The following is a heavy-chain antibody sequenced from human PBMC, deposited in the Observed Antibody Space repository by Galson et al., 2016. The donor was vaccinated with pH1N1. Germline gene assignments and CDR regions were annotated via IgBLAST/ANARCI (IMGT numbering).Heavy chain of an antibody. CDR3: AMRYYFDY. V-gene: IGHV1-46*01. CDR2: IDPSDGTT. CDR1: GYSVTRYY. J-gene: IGHJ4*02. Sequence: CKASGYSVTRYYMHWVRQAPGQGLEWMGIIDPSDGTTTYSQKFQGRISLTRDTSTNSVHMELTTLRPDDSATYFCAMRYYFDYWGQGTLVTVSS.